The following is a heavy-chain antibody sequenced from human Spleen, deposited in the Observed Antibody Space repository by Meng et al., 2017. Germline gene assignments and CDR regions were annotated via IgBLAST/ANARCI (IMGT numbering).Heavy chain of an antibody. CDR2: IIAGDDGT. CDR3: TRDKWAARPSYFDY. J-gene: IGHJ4*02. CDR1: GNPVVNYS. D-gene: IGHD6-6*01. V-gene: IGHV1-3*01. Sequence: QGRLGRSGVWGTEARASVKISCKAYGNPVVNYSLHWVRQAPGQRLEWMGWIIAGDDGTAYSEKFPGRVTFTRDPSATTTYMELSGLRSEDTAIYYCTRDKWAARPSYFDYWGQGTLVTVSS.